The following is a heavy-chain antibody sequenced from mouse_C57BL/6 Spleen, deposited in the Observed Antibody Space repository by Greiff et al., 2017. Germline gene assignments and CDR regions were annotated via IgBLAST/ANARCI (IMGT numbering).Heavy chain of an antibody. CDR1: GYTFTDYE. J-gene: IGHJ4*01. Sequence: QVQLQQSGAELVRPGASVTLSCKASGYTFTDYEMHWVKQTPVHGLEWIGAIDPETGGTAYNQKFKGKAILTADKSSSTAYMELRSLTSEDSAVYYCTRSGTTGYAMDYWGQGTSVTVSS. D-gene: IGHD2-14*01. CDR2: IDPETGGT. V-gene: IGHV1-15*01. CDR3: TRSGTTGYAMDY.